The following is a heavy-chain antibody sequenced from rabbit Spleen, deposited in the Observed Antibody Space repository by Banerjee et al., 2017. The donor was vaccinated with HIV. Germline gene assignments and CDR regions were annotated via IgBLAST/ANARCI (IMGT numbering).Heavy chain of an antibody. Sequence: QSLEESGGDLVKPGASLTLTCTASGVSFSFNSYMCWVRQAPGKGLEWIACIDIGSSGFTYFASWAKGRFTISKTSSTTVTLQRTSLTAADTATYFCARDSGSSFSSYGMDLWGQGTLVTVS. CDR3: ARDSGSSFSSYGMDL. D-gene: IGHD8-1*01. CDR2: IDIGSSGFT. CDR1: GVSFSFNSY. V-gene: IGHV1S40*01. J-gene: IGHJ6*01.